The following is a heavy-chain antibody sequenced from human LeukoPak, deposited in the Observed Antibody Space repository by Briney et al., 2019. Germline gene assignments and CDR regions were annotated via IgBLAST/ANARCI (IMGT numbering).Heavy chain of an antibody. CDR2: IDGDGRIT. CDR3: ARDSQGYCSGDCPGHY. V-gene: IGHV3-74*01. D-gene: IGHD2-15*01. CDR1: GFTFSSYW. Sequence: GGSLRLSCAASGFTFSSYWMHWVRQVPGQGLVWVSHIDGDGRITNYGDSVKGRFTISRDNAKNILYLQMNSLRAEDTAVYYCARDSQGYCSGDCPGHYWGQGTLVAVSS. J-gene: IGHJ4*02.